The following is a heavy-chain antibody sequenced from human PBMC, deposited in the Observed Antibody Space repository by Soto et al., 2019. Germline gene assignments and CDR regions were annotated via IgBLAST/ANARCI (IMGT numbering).Heavy chain of an antibody. CDR3: ALANYPSSDFHY. CDR2: IYWDDDK. Sequence: QITLKESGPTLVKPTQTLTLTCTFSGFSLSTSGVGVGWIRQPPGKALEWLALIYWDDDKRYRPSLKSRLTITKDTSKNQVVLTMTNMDPVDTATYYCALANYPSSDFHYWGQGTLVTVSS. D-gene: IGHD4-4*01. V-gene: IGHV2-5*02. J-gene: IGHJ4*02. CDR1: GFSLSTSGVG.